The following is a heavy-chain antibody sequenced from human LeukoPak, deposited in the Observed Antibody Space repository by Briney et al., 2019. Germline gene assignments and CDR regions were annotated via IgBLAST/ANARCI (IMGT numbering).Heavy chain of an antibody. J-gene: IGHJ4*02. D-gene: IGHD4-17*01. V-gene: IGHV3-48*03. CDR2: ISSSGSTI. Sequence: GGSLRLPCAASVFTFSSYEMNWVRQAPGKGLEWVSYISSSGSTIYYADSVKGRFTISRDNAKNSLYLQMNSLRAEDTAVYYCARSEDYGDYAYWGQGTLVTVSS. CDR3: ARSEDYGDYAY. CDR1: VFTFSSYE.